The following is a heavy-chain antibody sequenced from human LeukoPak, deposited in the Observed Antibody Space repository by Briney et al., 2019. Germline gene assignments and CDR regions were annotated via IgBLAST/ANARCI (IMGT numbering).Heavy chain of an antibody. CDR2: IYHSGST. CDR1: GYSISSGYY. J-gene: IGHJ3*02. Sequence: SETLSLTCTVSGYSISSGYYWGWIRQPPGKGLEWIGSIYHSGSTYYNPSLKSRVTISVDTSKSQFSLKLSSVTAADTAVYYCARVVTMIVVVITHDAFDIWGQGTMVTVSS. D-gene: IGHD3-22*01. CDR3: ARVVTMIVVVITHDAFDI. V-gene: IGHV4-38-2*02.